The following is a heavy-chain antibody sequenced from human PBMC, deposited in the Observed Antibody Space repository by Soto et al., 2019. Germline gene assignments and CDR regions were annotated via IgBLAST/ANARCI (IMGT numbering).Heavy chain of an antibody. V-gene: IGHV3-9*01. J-gene: IGHJ6*03. Sequence: GGSLRLSCAASGFTFDDYAMHWVRQAPGKGLEWVSGISWNSGSIGYADSVKGRFTISRDNAKNSLYLQMNSLRAEDTALYYCAKDINPHFYSSSSIVTNYYYYYMDVWGKGTTVTVSS. CDR1: GFTFDDYA. D-gene: IGHD6-6*01. CDR2: ISWNSGSI. CDR3: AKDINPHFYSSSSIVTNYYYYYMDV.